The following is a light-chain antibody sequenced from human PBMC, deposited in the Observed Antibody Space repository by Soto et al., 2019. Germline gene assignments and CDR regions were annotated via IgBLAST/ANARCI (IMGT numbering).Light chain of an antibody. CDR1: QDISYY. J-gene: IGKJ1*01. CDR3: QKYHSAPRT. CDR2: GAS. Sequence: DIQMTQSPSSLSASVGDRVTITCRANQDISYYLAWYQQKQGKVPKLLIYGASTLQSGVPSRFSGSGSGTDSTLTISSLQPEDIATYYCQKYHSAPRTFGQGTKVEIK. V-gene: IGKV1-27*01.